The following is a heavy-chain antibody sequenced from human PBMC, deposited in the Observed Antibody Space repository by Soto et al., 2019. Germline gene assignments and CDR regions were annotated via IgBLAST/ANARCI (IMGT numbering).Heavy chain of an antibody. V-gene: IGHV3-30-3*01. Sequence: QVQLVESGGGVVQPGRSLRLSCAASGFTFSSYTMHWVRQAPGKGLEWVTLISYDGSNKYYADSVKGRFTISRDNSKNTLYLQMNSLRAEDTAVYYCARDASFDWLSPDTFDIWGQETMVTVSS. J-gene: IGHJ3*02. CDR2: ISYDGSNK. D-gene: IGHD3-9*01. CDR1: GFTFSSYT. CDR3: ARDASFDWLSPDTFDI.